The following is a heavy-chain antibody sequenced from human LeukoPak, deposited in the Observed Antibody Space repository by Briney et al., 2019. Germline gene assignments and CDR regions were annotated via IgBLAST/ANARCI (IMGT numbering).Heavy chain of an antibody. CDR3: AREVDAFDI. CDR1: GYTFTVHY. Sequence: GASVKVSCKASGYTFTVHYMQWVRQAPGQGLEWMGWINPNSGGTNYAQKFQGRVTMTRDTSISTVYMELSRLRSDDTAVYYCAREVDAFDIWGQGTMVTVSS. V-gene: IGHV1-2*02. CDR2: INPNSGGT. J-gene: IGHJ3*02.